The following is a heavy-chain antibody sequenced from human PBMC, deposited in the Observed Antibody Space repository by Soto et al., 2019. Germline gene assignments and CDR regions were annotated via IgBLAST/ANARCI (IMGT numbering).Heavy chain of an antibody. V-gene: IGHV5-10-1*01. Sequence: ESLKISCHVSGYTFFSFWLVWVRGVPGKGRVWGGRIDPGDSSATYSPTFQGHVTIPADRSTRSAYLQWRSLKSTATPIYFCGRRYCSRDDCCSDSWGQGSLVTVSS. CDR2: IDPGDSSA. D-gene: IGHD2-2*01. J-gene: IGHJ4*03. CDR3: GRRYCSRDDCCSDS. CDR1: GYTFFSFW.